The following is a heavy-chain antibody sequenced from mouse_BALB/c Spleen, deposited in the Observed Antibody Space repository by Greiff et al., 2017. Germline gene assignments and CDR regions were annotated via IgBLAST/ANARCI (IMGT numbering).Heavy chain of an antibody. V-gene: IGHV1-54*01. CDR1: GYAFTNYL. D-gene: IGHD2-2*01. J-gene: IGHJ3*01. CDR3: ARSGLRRFAY. CDR2: INPGSGGT. Sequence: VQLQQSGAELVRPGTSVKVSCKASGYAFTNYLIKWVKQRPGQGLEWIGVINPGSGGTNYNEKFKGKATLTADKSSSTAYMQLSSLTSDDSAVYFCARSGLRRFAYWGQGTLVTVSA.